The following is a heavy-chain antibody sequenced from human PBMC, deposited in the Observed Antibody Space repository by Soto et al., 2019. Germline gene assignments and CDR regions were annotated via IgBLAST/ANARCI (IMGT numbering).Heavy chain of an antibody. CDR1: GFPFSTFD. D-gene: IGHD6-13*01. V-gene: IGHV3-21*01. CDR2: ISSSSSYI. CDR3: ARDTDSSSWYRPNWFDP. Sequence: GGSLRLSCAASGFPFSTFDMSWVRQAPGKGLEWVSSISSSSSYIYYADSVKGRFTTSRDNAKNSLYLQMNSLRAEDTAVYYCARDTDSSSWYRPNWFDPWGQGTLVTVSS. J-gene: IGHJ5*02.